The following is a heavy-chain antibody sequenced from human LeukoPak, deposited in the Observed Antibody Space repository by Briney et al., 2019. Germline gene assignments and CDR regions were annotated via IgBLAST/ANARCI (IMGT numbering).Heavy chain of an antibody. CDR1: GGSIFADY. CDR2: IYYSGSA. D-gene: IGHD3-10*01. V-gene: IGHV4-59*01. J-gene: IGHJ4*02. Sequence: SETLSLACSVSGGSIFADYWSWIRQPPGKGLEWIGYIYYSGSANYNPSLKSRITISVDTSKNKFSLRLRSVTAADTAIYYCARRTGSYFGQFDSWGQGTLVTVSS. CDR3: ARRTGSYFGQFDS.